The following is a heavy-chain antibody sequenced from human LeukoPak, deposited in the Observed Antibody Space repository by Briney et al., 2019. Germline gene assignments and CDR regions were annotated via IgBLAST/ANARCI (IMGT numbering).Heavy chain of an antibody. CDR2: ISYDGSNK. J-gene: IGHJ4*02. V-gene: IGHV3-30*18. Sequence: GGSLRLSCAASGFTFSSYGMHWVRQAPGKGLEWVAVISYDGSNKYYADSVKGRFTISRDNSKNTLYLQMNSLRAEDTAVYYCAKDSSSSALDYWGQGTLVTVSP. D-gene: IGHD6-6*01. CDR1: GFTFSSYG. CDR3: AKDSSSSALDY.